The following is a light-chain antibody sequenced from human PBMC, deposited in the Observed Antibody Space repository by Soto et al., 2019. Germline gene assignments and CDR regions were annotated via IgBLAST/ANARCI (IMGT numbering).Light chain of an antibody. J-gene: IGKJ1*01. CDR2: GAS. Sequence: EIVLTQSPGTLSLSPGERATLFCRASQSVTNSQLAWYQQKPGQAPRLLIFGASSRATGIPDRFSGSGSGTDFTLTIARLEPEDFAVYYCQQWARSPRTLGRGTKVDIK. V-gene: IGKV3-20*01. CDR3: QQWARSPRT. CDR1: QSVTNSQ.